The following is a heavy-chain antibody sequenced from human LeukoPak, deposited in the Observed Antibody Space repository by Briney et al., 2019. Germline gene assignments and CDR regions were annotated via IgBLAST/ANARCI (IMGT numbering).Heavy chain of an antibody. CDR3: ARGVVPAAICWFDP. V-gene: IGHV4-31*03. J-gene: IGHJ5*02. CDR1: GGSISSGGYY. Sequence: PSETLSLTCTVSGGSISSGGYYWSWIRQHPGKGLEWIGYIYYSGSTYYNPSLKSRVTISVDTSKNQFSLKLSSVTAADTAVYCCARGVVPAAICWFDPWGQGTLVTVSS. CDR2: IYYSGST. D-gene: IGHD2-2*01.